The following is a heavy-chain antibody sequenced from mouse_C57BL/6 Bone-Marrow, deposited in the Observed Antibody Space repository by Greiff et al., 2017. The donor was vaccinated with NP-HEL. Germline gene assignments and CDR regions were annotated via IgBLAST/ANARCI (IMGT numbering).Heavy chain of an antibody. CDR3: ARSRFYYYGSSYPWFAY. CDR2: ILPGSGST. V-gene: IGHV1-9*01. Sequence: QVQLQQSGAELMKPGASVKLSCKATGYTFTGYWIEWVKQRPGHGLEWIGEILPGSGSTNYNEKFKGKATFTADTSSNTAYMQLSSLTTEDSAIYYCARSRFYYYGSSYPWFAYWGQGTLVTVSA. J-gene: IGHJ3*01. CDR1: GYTFTGYW. D-gene: IGHD1-1*01.